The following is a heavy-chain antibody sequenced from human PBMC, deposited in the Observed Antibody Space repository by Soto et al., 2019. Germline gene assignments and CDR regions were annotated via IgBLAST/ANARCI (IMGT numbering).Heavy chain of an antibody. CDR2: IYHSGST. J-gene: IGHJ4*02. Sequence: SETLSLTCAVSGGSISSSNWWSWVRQPPGKGLEWIGEIYHSGSTNYNPSLKSRVTISVDKSKNQFSLKLSSVTAADTAVYYCARAYSYGNRAFDYWGQGTLVTVSS. CDR3: ARAYSYGNRAFDY. V-gene: IGHV4-4*02. CDR1: GGSISSSNW. D-gene: IGHD5-18*01.